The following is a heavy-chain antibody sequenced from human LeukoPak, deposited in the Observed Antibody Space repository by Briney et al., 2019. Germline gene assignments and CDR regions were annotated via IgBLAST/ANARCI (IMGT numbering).Heavy chain of an antibody. V-gene: IGHV3-48*03. Sequence: GGSLRLSCAASGVTFISYEMNWVRQAPGKGLELVSYISSSGSTIYYADSVKGRFTISRDNANNSLYLQMNSLRAEDTAVYYCERDLKEFGYWGPGTLVTVSS. J-gene: IGHJ4*02. CDR3: ERDLKEFGY. CDR2: ISSSGSTI. CDR1: GVTFISYE.